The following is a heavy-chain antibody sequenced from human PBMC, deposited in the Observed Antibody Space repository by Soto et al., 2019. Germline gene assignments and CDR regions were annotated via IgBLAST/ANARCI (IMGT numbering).Heavy chain of an antibody. V-gene: IGHV3-23*01. D-gene: IGHD6-13*01. CDR2: ISGSGGST. CDR1: GFTFSSYA. J-gene: IGHJ3*02. CDR3: AKVRQPSFDADAFDI. Sequence: PVGSLRLSCAASGFTFSSYAMSWVRQAPGKGLEWVSAISGSGGSTYYADSVKGRFTISRDNSKNTLCPQMNSLRAEDTAVYYCAKVRQPSFDADAFDIWGQGTMVTVSS.